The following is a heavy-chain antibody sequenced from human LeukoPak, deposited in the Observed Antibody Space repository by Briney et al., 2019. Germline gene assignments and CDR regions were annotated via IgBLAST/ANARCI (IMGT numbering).Heavy chain of an antibody. CDR3: ARTLFDYGAYSDY. CDR1: GFTFSSYG. CDR2: IWYDGSNK. Sequence: GGSLRLSCAASGFTFSSYGMHWVRQAPGKGLEWVAVIWYDGSNKYYADSVKGRFTISRDNSKNTLYLQMNSLRAEDTAVYYCARTLFDYGAYSDYWGQGTLVTASS. V-gene: IGHV3-33*01. D-gene: IGHD4-17*01. J-gene: IGHJ4*02.